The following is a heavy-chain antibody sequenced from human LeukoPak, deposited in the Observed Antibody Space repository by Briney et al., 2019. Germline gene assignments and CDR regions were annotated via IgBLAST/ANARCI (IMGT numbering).Heavy chain of an antibody. CDR2: INSDGSTI. CDR1: GFTFTDYW. Sequence: GGSPRLSCAASGFTFTDYWMHWARDAPGKRLVWVSRINSDGSTITYADSVRGRFTISRDNANNMLYLQMNSLRVEDTAVYDCVRIRETTDMVIVDYWGQGTLVTVSS. V-gene: IGHV3-74*01. D-gene: IGHD5-18*01. J-gene: IGHJ4*02. CDR3: VRIRETTDMVIVDY.